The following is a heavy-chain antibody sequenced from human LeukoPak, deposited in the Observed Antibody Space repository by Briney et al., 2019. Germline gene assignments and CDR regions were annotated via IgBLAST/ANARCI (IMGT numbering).Heavy chain of an antibody. CDR1: VGFLRRGGYY. CDR2: IYYSGST. D-gene: IGHD4-17*01. Sequence: SQTVSLTRTVSVGFLRRGGYYGSWIRQPPGKGLEWIGYIYYSGSTYYNPSLKSRVTISVATSKNQFSLKLSSVTAADTAVYYCARYGDYEFFDYWGQGTLVTVSS. V-gene: IGHV4-31*03. CDR3: ARYGDYEFFDY. J-gene: IGHJ4*02.